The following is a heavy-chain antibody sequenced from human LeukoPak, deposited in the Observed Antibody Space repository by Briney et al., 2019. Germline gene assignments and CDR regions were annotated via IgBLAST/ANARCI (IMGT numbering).Heavy chain of an antibody. CDR3: TTALLWFGESYVDY. CDR2: ISNSGSII. V-gene: IGHV3-11*01. Sequence: PGGSLRLSCAVSGFTFSDYYMSWIRQAPGKGLEWLSDISNSGSIIYYADSVKGRFTISRDNAKNSLYLQMNSLKTEDTAVYYCTTALLWFGESYVDYWGQGTLVTVSS. CDR1: GFTFSDYY. J-gene: IGHJ4*02. D-gene: IGHD3-10*01.